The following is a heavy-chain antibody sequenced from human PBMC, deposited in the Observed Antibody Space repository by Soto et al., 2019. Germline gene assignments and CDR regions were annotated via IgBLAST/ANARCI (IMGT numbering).Heavy chain of an antibody. CDR3: GRRLYRRVDP. D-gene: IGHD2-8*01. J-gene: IGHJ5*02. CDR1: GGPITGYH. V-gene: IGHV4-59*01. Sequence: PSETLSLTCSVSGGPITGYHWGWIRQSPGKRLEWIGYMFYSGSPNYSPSFEGRVTISMDTSKNQVSLILNSVTAADTAVYYCGRRLYRRVDPWGQGNLVTVSS. CDR2: MFYSGSP.